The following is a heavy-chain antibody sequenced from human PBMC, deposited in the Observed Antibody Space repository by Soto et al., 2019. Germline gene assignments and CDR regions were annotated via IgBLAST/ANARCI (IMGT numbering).Heavy chain of an antibody. J-gene: IGHJ6*02. CDR2: TYYRSKWYN. V-gene: IGHV6-1*01. CDR1: GDSVSSNSAA. Sequence: SQTLSLTCAISGDSVSSNSAAWNWIRQSPSRGLEWLGRTYYRSKWYNDYAVSVKSRITINPDTSKNQFSLQLNSVTPEDTAVYYCARMGNSSSWEKPTYYYYDMDVWGQGTTVTVSS. D-gene: IGHD6-13*01. CDR3: ARMGNSSSWEKPTYYYYDMDV.